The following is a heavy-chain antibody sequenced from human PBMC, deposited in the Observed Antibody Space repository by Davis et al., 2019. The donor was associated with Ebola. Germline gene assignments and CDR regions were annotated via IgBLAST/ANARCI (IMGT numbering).Heavy chain of an antibody. V-gene: IGHV5-51*01. CDR3: ARGTPGVSTFFFFDS. CDR1: GYSFSNFW. Sequence: GGSLRLSCKGSGYSFSNFWIGWVRQMPGKGLEWMGMVIPGDSDPVYSPSFQVQVTISVDTSTRTVHLQWSSLKASDTGIYYCARGTPGVSTFFFFDSWGQGTPVTVSS. D-gene: IGHD4-11*01. CDR2: VIPGDSDP. J-gene: IGHJ4*02.